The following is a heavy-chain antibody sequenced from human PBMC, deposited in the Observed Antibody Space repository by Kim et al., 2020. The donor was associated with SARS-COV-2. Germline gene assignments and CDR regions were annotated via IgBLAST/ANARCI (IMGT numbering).Heavy chain of an antibody. CDR2: INPNSGGT. Sequence: ASVKVSCKASGYTFTGYYMHWVRQAPGQGLEWMGWINPNSGGTNYAQKFQGRVTMTRDTSISTAYMELSRLRSDDTAVYYCARVARRDGYNFDYWGQGTLVTVSS. D-gene: IGHD5-12*01. CDR1: GYTFTGYY. V-gene: IGHV1-2*02. J-gene: IGHJ4*02. CDR3: ARVARRDGYNFDY.